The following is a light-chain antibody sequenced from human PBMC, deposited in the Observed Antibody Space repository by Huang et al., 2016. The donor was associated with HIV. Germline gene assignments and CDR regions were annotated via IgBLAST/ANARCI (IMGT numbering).Light chain of an antibody. CDR1: QSVDTSY. Sequence: VLTQSPVSVSLSLGDRLTVSCRASQSVDTSYLAWYQHKPGQSPRLLVYETSSRASGIARRVSGSGSGRDFSLTISRLEPEDFGVYYCHQYAKSMATFGQGTKVDI. CDR2: ETS. J-gene: IGKJ1*01. CDR3: HQYAKSMAT. V-gene: IGKV3D-20*02.